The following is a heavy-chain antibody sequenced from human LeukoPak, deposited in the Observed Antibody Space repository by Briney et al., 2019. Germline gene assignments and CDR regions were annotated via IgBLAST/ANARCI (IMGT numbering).Heavy chain of an antibody. V-gene: IGHV3-13*01. CDR3: ARAARYYGSSGAHAFDI. J-gene: IGHJ3*02. D-gene: IGHD3-22*01. CDR2: IGTGGDT. Sequence: GGSLRLSCAASGFTFSSYDMHWVRQATGKGLEWVSGIGTGGDTHYPDSVKGRFTISRQNAKNSFDPQMNTLRAGDTAVYYCARAARYYGSSGAHAFDIWGQGTMVTVS. CDR1: GFTFSSYD.